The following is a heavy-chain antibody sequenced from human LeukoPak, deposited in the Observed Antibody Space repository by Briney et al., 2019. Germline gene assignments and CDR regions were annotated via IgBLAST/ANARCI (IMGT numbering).Heavy chain of an antibody. Sequence: KPSETLSLTCTVSGGSISSGSYYWSWIRQPAGKGLEWIGRIYTSGSTNYNPSLKSRVTISVDTSKNQFSLKLSSVTAADTAVYYCARGYSSSWQGDYGMDVWGQGTTVTVSS. CDR1: GGSISSGSYY. CDR3: ARGYSSSWQGDYGMDV. CDR2: IYTSGST. D-gene: IGHD6-13*01. J-gene: IGHJ6*02. V-gene: IGHV4-61*02.